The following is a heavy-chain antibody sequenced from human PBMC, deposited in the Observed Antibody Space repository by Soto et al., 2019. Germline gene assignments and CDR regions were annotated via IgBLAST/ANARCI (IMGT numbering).Heavy chain of an antibody. J-gene: IGHJ4*02. D-gene: IGHD2-15*01. CDR2: IKSKTDGGAT. V-gene: IGHV3-15*01. CDR3: TTVTVVDVHPDY. Sequence: GGSLRLSCAASEFTFSNAWMSWVRQAPGKGLEWVGRIKSKTDGGATDYAAPVKGRFTISRDDSKNTLYLQMNSLKTEDTAVYYCTTVTVVDVHPDYWAREPWSPSPQ. CDR1: EFTFSNAW.